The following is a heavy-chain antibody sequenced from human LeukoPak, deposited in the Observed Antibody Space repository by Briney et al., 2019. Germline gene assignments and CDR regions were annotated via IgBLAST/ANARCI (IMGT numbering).Heavy chain of an antibody. V-gene: IGHV1-24*01. Sequence: GASVKVSCKVSGYTLTELSMHWVRQAPGKGLEWMGGFDPEDGETIYTQKFQGRVTMTEDTSTDTAYMELSSLRSEDTAVYYCATASLDTAMVVGYYYGMDVWGQGTTVTVSS. CDR3: ATASLDTAMVVGYYYGMDV. D-gene: IGHD5-18*01. CDR2: FDPEDGET. CDR1: GYTLTELS. J-gene: IGHJ6*02.